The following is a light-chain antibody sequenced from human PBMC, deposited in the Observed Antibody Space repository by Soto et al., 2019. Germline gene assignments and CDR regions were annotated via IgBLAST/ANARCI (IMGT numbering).Light chain of an antibody. J-gene: IGKJ1*01. CDR2: KAS. CDR3: QQYDSYSWT. V-gene: IGKV1-5*03. CDR1: QSISSR. Sequence: DLQMTQSPSTLSASVGDRVTITCRASQSISSRLAWYQQKPGKVPKFLIYKASSLESGVPSRFSGSGSGTEFTLTISSLQPDDFATYYCQQYDSYSWTFGQGTKVEI.